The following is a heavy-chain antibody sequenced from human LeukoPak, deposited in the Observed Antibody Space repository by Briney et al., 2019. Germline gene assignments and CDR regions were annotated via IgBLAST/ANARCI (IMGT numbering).Heavy chain of an antibody. D-gene: IGHD3-10*01. CDR1: GGSISSSTYY. CDR3: AILGTGSS. Sequence: PSETLSLTCTVSGGSISSSTYYWGWIRQPPGRGLEWIGTVYYRGSTYYNPSLKSRVTISVDTSNNQFSLRLSSVTAADTAVYYCAILGTGSSWGQGTLVNVSS. CDR2: VYYRGST. V-gene: IGHV4-39*01. J-gene: IGHJ5*02.